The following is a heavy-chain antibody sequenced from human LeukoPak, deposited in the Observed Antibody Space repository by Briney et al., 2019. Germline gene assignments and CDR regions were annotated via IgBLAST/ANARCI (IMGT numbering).Heavy chain of an antibody. D-gene: IGHD5-18*01. V-gene: IGHV1-69*05. CDR2: IIPIFGTA. J-gene: IGHJ4*02. CDR3: AINNESGYSYGDY. CDR1: GGTFSSYA. Sequence: SVKVSCKASGGTFSSYAISWVRQAPGQGLEWMGGIIPIFGTASYAQKFQGRVTITTDESTSTAYMELSSLRSEDTAVYYCAINNESGYSYGDYWGQGTLVTVSS.